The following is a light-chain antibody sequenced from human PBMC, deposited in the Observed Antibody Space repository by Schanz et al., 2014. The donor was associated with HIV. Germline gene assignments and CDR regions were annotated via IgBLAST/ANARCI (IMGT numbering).Light chain of an antibody. CDR1: QDISTY. CDR2: TAS. J-gene: IGKJ1*01. V-gene: IGKV1-9*01. Sequence: DIQLSQSPSFLSASVGDRVTVTCRASQDISTYLAWYQQKPGKAPELLIYTASTLQSGVPSRFSGSGSGTDFNLTISCLQSEDFATYYCQQYYDYPRTFGQGTKVEVK. CDR3: QQYYDYPRT.